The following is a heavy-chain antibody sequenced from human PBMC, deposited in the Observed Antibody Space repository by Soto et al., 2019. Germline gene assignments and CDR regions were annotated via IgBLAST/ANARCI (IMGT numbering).Heavy chain of an antibody. CDR2: ISGSGGST. CDR3: AKSMQQLEAAFDI. J-gene: IGHJ3*02. Sequence: GGSLRLSCAASGFTFSSYAMSWVRQAPGKGLEWVSAISGSGGSTYYADSVKGRFTISRDNSKNTLYLQMNSLRAEDTALYYCAKSMQQLEAAFDIWGQGTMVTVSS. D-gene: IGHD6-13*01. CDR1: GFTFSSYA. V-gene: IGHV3-23*01.